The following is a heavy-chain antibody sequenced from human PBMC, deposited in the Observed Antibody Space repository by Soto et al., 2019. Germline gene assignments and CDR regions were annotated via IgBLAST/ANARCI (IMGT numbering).Heavy chain of an antibody. CDR1: GFSLSTYS. Sequence: EVKLVESGGGLVQPGGSLRLSCAASGFSLSTYSMNWVRQAPGKGLEWLSYISSSTKTIFYADSVKGRFTISRDSANNSLHLQMNSLRDEDTAVYFCARGLGWRRGPFDCWGQGTLVAVSP. CDR2: ISSSTKTI. V-gene: IGHV3-48*02. D-gene: IGHD2-21*01. CDR3: ARGLGWRRGPFDC. J-gene: IGHJ4*02.